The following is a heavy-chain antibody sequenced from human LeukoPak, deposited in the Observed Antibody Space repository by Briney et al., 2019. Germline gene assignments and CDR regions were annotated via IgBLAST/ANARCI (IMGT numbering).Heavy chain of an antibody. D-gene: IGHD1-1*01. V-gene: IGHV1-69*05. Sequence: ASVKVSCKASGGTFSKYTISWVRQRPGQGLEWMGGITPLFGTANYAQKFQGRVTMTRDTSTSTVYMELSSLRSEDTAVYYCARVWRTSPYYFDYWGQGTLVTVSS. CDR3: ARVWRTSPYYFDY. J-gene: IGHJ4*02. CDR2: ITPLFGTA. CDR1: GGTFSKYT.